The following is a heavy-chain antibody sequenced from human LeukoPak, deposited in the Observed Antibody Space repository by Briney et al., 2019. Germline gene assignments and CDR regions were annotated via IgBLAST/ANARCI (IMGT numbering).Heavy chain of an antibody. CDR2: IHHSGST. J-gene: IGHJ4*02. D-gene: IGHD1-26*01. V-gene: IGHV4-38-2*01. CDR1: GFFISSGYY. Sequence: SETLSLTCAVSGFFISSGYYWGWIRQPPGKGLEWIGSIHHSGSTYYNSSLESRATISVDRSKNQFSLKLSSVTAADTAVYYCARVGVGVTKSFDYWGQGTLVTVSS. CDR3: ARVGVGVTKSFDY.